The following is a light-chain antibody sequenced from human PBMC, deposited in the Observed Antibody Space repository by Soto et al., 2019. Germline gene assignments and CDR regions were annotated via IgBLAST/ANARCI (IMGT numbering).Light chain of an antibody. CDR1: SSDVGDYNY. Sequence: QSVLTQPASVSGSPGQSIAISCTGTSSDVGDYNYVSWYQQHPGKVPKLVIYDVTNRPSGVSDRFSGSKSGNTASLTISGLQAEDEADYYCSSYTSNTTPYVFGTGTKVTVL. V-gene: IGLV2-14*01. J-gene: IGLJ1*01. CDR2: DVT. CDR3: SSYTSNTTPYV.